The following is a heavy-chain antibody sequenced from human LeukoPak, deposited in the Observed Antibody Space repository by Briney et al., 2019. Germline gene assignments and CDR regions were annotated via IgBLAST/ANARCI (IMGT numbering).Heavy chain of an antibody. V-gene: IGHV4-4*07. Sequence: SETLSLTCTVSGNSFGDYYWSWIRQPAGKGLEWIGRIYTSGSTTYNPSLKSRVTMSVDTSKSQFSLNLMSVTAADTALYYCAARRITMVRGVPSPFDYWGQGTLVTVSS. CDR1: GNSFGDYY. CDR2: IYTSGST. J-gene: IGHJ4*02. CDR3: AARRITMVRGVPSPFDY. D-gene: IGHD3-10*01.